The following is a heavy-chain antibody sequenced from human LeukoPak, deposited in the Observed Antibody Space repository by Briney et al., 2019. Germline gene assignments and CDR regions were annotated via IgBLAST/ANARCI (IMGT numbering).Heavy chain of an antibody. CDR3: ARQSNYDILTGPIDY. D-gene: IGHD3-9*01. J-gene: IGHJ4*02. Sequence: GESLKISCKGSGYSFTSYWIGWVRQMPGKGLEWMGNIYPGDSDTRYSPYFQGQVNISADKSINNCYLQWSSLKASDTAMYYCARQSNYDILTGPIDYWGQGTLVTVSS. V-gene: IGHV5-51*01. CDR1: GYSFTSYW. CDR2: IYPGDSDT.